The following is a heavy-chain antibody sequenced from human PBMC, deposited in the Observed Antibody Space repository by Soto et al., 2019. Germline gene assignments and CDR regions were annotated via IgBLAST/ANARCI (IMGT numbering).Heavy chain of an antibody. CDR3: ARNYDILTGYSYNWFAP. CDR1: GDSVSSNSAA. Sequence: SQTLSLTCAISGDSVSSNSAAWNWIRQSPSRGLEWLGRTYYRSKWYNDYAVSVKSPITINPDTSKNQFSLQLNSVTPEDTAVYYGARNYDILTGYSYNWFAPWGQGTLVTVSS. CDR2: TYYRSKWYN. D-gene: IGHD3-9*01. J-gene: IGHJ5*02. V-gene: IGHV6-1*01.